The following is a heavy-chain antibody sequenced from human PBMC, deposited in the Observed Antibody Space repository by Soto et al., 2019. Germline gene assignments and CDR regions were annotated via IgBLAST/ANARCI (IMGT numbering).Heavy chain of an antibody. J-gene: IGHJ1*01. CDR2: IYYSGST. CDR3: ANGPYYYDSSGYYEYFQH. V-gene: IGHV4-30-4*01. D-gene: IGHD3-22*01. CDR1: GGSISSGDYY. Sequence: SETLSLTCTVSGGSISSGDYYWSWIRQPPGKGLEWIGYIYYSGSTYYNPSLKSRVTISVDTSKNQFSLKLSSVTAADTAVYYCANGPYYYDSSGYYEYFQHWGQGTMVTVSS.